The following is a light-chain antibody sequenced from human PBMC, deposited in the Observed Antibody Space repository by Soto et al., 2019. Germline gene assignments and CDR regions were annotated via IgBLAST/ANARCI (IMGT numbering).Light chain of an antibody. CDR1: SSDIGAYDY. CDR2: EVN. V-gene: IGLV2-14*01. Sequence: QSALTQPASLSGSPGQSITISCTGTSSDIGAYDYVSWFQQHPGKAPKLMISEVNNRPSGVSNRFSGSKSGNTAYLTISGLQVEDEAEYFCFSFTTPSTLVFGTGTKLTVL. CDR3: FSFTTPSTLV. J-gene: IGLJ1*01.